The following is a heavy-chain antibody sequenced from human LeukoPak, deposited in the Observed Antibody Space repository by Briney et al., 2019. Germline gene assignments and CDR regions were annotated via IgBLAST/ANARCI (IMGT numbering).Heavy chain of an antibody. CDR3: AREEGADGTSGINS. CDR1: GFTFSTYG. V-gene: IGHV3-33*01. D-gene: IGHD4-23*01. CDR2: IWYDGKTT. Sequence: GGSLRLSCAASGFTFSTYGMHWVRQAPGKGLEWVSDIWYDGKTTFYADSLKGRFTISRDNSKKTLYLQMNSLRPEYTAVYYCAREEGADGTSGINSWGQGTLVIVSS. J-gene: IGHJ4*02.